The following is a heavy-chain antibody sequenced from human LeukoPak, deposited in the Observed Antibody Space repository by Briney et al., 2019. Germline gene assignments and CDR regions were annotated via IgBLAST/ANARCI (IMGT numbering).Heavy chain of an antibody. CDR1: GFTFSSYV. Sequence: GGSLRLSRAASGFTFSSYVMSWVRQAPGKGLEWVSIISGRGSSTYYADSVKGRFTISRDNSKNTLYLQMNSLRAEDTAIFYCAKAREPYYDNSGIDHWGQGTLVTVSS. V-gene: IGHV3-23*01. J-gene: IGHJ4*02. D-gene: IGHD3-22*01. CDR3: AKAREPYYDNSGIDH. CDR2: ISGRGSST.